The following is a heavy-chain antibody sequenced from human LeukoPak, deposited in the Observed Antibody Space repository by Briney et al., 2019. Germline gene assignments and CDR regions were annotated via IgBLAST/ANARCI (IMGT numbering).Heavy chain of an antibody. CDR2: ISAYNGNT. D-gene: IGHD3-3*01. V-gene: IGHV1-18*01. CDR1: GYTFTSYG. CDR3: ARSSNYDFWSGYWDYYYYGMDV. Sequence: ASVKVSCKASGYTFTSYGISWVRQAPGQGLEWIGWISAYNGNTNYAQKLQGRVTMTTDTSTSTAYMELRSLRSDDTAVYYCARSSNYDFWSGYWDYYYYGMDVWGQGTTVTVSS. J-gene: IGHJ6*02.